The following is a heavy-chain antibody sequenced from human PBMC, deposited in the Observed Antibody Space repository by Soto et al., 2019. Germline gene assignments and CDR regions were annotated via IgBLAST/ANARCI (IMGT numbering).Heavy chain of an antibody. J-gene: IGHJ6*02. CDR2: ISSSSSTI. Sequence: LRLSCAASGFTFSSYSMNWVRQAPGKGLEWVSYISSSSSTIYYADSVKGRFTISRDNAKNSLYLQMNSLRDEDTAVYYCARDRYSSSSEAYYYYGMDVWGQGTTVTVSS. CDR1: GFTFSSYS. D-gene: IGHD6-6*01. CDR3: ARDRYSSSSEAYYYYGMDV. V-gene: IGHV3-48*02.